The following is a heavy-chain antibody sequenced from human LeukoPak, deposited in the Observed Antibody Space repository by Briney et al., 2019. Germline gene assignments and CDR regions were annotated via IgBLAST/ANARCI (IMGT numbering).Heavy chain of an antibody. CDR2: ISSSGTYI. D-gene: IGHD4-17*01. Sequence: PGGSLRLFCAASGFNLSNYSMNWVRQAPGKGLEWVSSISSSGTYIYHADSVKGRFTVSRDNAKNSLFLQMNSLRAEDTAVYYCAREGYGDYAEAFDIWGQGTMVTVSS. V-gene: IGHV3-21*06. J-gene: IGHJ3*02. CDR1: GFNLSNYS. CDR3: AREGYGDYAEAFDI.